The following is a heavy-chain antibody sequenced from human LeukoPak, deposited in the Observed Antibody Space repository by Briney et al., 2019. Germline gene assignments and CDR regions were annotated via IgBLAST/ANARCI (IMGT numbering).Heavy chain of an antibody. CDR3: AKALRIAARLFDY. CDR1: GFTFSSYG. CDR2: IRYDGSNK. V-gene: IGHV3-30*02. D-gene: IGHD6-6*01. Sequence: GGSLRLSCAASGFTFSSYGMHWVRQAPGKGLEWVAFIRYDGSNKYYADSVKGRFTISRDNSKNTLYLQMNSLRAEDTAVYYCAKALRIAARLFDYWGQGTLVTVSS. J-gene: IGHJ4*02.